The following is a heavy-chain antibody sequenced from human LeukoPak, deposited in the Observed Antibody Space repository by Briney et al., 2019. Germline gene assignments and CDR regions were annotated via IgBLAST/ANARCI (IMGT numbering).Heavy chain of an antibody. Sequence: PSETLSLTCAVYGGSFSGYYWSWIRQPPGKGLEWIGEINHSGSTNYNPSLKSRVTISVDTSKNQFSLKLSSVTAADTAVYYCARVSTYYYDSSGYYPAESYFDYWGQGTLVTVSS. CDR1: GGSFSGYY. V-gene: IGHV4-34*01. D-gene: IGHD3-22*01. CDR3: ARVSTYYYDSSGYYPAESYFDY. J-gene: IGHJ4*02. CDR2: INHSGST.